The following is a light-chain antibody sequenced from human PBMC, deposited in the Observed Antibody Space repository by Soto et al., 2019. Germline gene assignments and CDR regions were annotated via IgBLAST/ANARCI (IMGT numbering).Light chain of an antibody. J-gene: IGLJ1*01. Sequence: QSALTQPASVSGSTGQSITISCTGSSSAVGTFRLVSWYQHQPGKVPKLIIYEGSKRPSGVSNRFSGSEPGNTASLTISGLQAEDEADYYCCSSAPGRTIVFGTGPKVTVL. CDR2: EGS. V-gene: IGLV2-23*01. CDR1: SSAVGTFRL. CDR3: CSSAPGRTIV.